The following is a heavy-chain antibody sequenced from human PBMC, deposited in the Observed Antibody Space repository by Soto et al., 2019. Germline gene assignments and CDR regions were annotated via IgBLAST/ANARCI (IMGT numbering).Heavy chain of an antibody. J-gene: IGHJ6*02. CDR3: ARDAAVAGRVRVKEASPYYYGMDV. V-gene: IGHV3-48*02. D-gene: IGHD6-19*01. Sequence: EVQLVESGGGLVQPGGSLRLSCAASGFTFSSYSMNWVRQAPGKGLEWVSDISSSSSTIYYADSVKGRFTISRDNAKNSLYLQMNSLRDEDTAVYYCARDAAVAGRVRVKEASPYYYGMDVWGQGTTVTVSS. CDR2: ISSSSSTI. CDR1: GFTFSSYS.